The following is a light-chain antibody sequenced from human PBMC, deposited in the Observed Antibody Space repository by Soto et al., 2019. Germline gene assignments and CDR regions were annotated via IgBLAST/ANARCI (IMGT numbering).Light chain of an antibody. CDR1: QRVNSSY. Sequence: EIVLKQSPDTLYLSPGEGATLSCRASQRVNSSYLAWYQQKHDQAPRLLISGASDRAAGVPARVSGSGSGTDFTLTISRLEPEDFAVYYCQQYVNSPVTFGQGTRLQIK. CDR3: QQYVNSPVT. V-gene: IGKV3-20*01. J-gene: IGKJ2*01. CDR2: GAS.